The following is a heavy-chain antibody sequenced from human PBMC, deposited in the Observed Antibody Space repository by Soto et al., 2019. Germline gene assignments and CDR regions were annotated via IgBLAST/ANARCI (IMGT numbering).Heavy chain of an antibody. CDR2: IYYSGST. Sequence: QLQLQESGPGLVKPSETLSLTCTVSSGSITSGSYYWGWIRQPPGKGLEWIGSIYYSGSTYYNPSFKSRVTISVDTSKNQFSLKLTSVTAADTAVYYCARSSSSWNEGPIYFDYWGQGTLVTVSS. J-gene: IGHJ4*02. D-gene: IGHD6-13*01. CDR1: SGSITSGSYY. CDR3: ARSSSSWNEGPIYFDY. V-gene: IGHV4-39*01.